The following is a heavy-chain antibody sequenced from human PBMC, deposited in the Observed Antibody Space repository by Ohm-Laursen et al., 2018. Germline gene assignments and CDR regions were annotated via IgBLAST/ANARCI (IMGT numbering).Heavy chain of an antibody. Sequence: SLRLSCAASGFTFDNYAMHWVRQPPGKGLQWVSLISWIGDTTYYADSVKGRFTISRDNSKNTLYLQMNSLRAEDTAVYYCARVAYLNYYYYYGMDVWGQGTTVTVSS. CDR1: GFTFDNYA. V-gene: IGHV3-43D*04. CDR3: ARVAYLNYYYYYGMDV. J-gene: IGHJ6*02. D-gene: IGHD2-8*01. CDR2: ISWIGDTT.